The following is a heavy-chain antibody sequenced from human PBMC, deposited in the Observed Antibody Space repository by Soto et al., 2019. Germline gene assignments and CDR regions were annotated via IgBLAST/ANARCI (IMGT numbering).Heavy chain of an antibody. J-gene: IGHJ6*02. V-gene: IGHV4-59*01. CDR3: ARGRRHYYGSGSYAPDYYGMDV. D-gene: IGHD3-10*01. Sequence: SETLSLTCTVSGGSISSYYWSWIRQPPGKGLEWIGYIYYSGSTNYNPSLKSRVTISVDTSKNQFSLKLSSVTAADTAVYYCARGRRHYYGSGSYAPDYYGMDVWGQGTTVTVSS. CDR1: GGSISSYY. CDR2: IYYSGST.